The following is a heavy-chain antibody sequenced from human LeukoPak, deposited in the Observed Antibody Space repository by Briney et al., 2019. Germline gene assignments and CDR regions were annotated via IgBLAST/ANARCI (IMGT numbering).Heavy chain of an antibody. CDR3: SGRNNNYGMDV. CDR2: IYTSGST. Sequence: SETLSLTCTVSGGSISSYYWSWIRQPAGKGLEWIGRIYTSGSTNYNPSLKSRLTMSVDTSKNQLSLNLSSVTAADTAVCYCSGRNNNYGMDVWGQGTTVTVSS. J-gene: IGHJ6*02. CDR1: GGSISSYY. V-gene: IGHV4-4*07. D-gene: IGHD2/OR15-2a*01.